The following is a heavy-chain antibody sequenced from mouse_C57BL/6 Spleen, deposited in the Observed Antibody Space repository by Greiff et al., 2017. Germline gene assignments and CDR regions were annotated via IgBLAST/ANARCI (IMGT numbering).Heavy chain of an antibody. Sequence: GDGDTNYNGKFKGKATLTADKSSSTAYMQLSSLTSEDSAVYFCARPFYYGNPAWFAYWGQGTLVTVSA. CDR2: GDGDT. CDR3: ARPFYYGNPAWFAY. D-gene: IGHD2-1*01. J-gene: IGHJ3*01. V-gene: IGHV1-82*01.